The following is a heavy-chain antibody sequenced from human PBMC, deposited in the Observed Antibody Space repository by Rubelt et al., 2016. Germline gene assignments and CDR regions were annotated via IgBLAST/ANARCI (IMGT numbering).Heavy chain of an antibody. Sequence: GFTFSSYAMHWVRQAPGKGLEWVALISYDGRNKYYTDSLKGRFTISRDNSKNTLYLQMNSLRAEDTALYFCAKGSAAARPYYFDYWGQGTLVTVSS. CDR2: ISYDGRNK. J-gene: IGHJ4*02. D-gene: IGHD6-25*01. CDR1: GFTFSSYA. CDR3: AKGSAAARPYYFDY. V-gene: IGHV3-30-3*02.